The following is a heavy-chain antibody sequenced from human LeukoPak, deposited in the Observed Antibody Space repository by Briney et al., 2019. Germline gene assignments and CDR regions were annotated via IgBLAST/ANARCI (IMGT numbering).Heavy chain of an antibody. V-gene: IGHV3-30-3*01. Sequence: PGGSLRLSCAASGFTFSSYAMHWVRQAPGKGLEWVAVISYDGSNKYYADSVKGRFTISRDNSKNTLYLQMNSLRAEDTAVYYCARDWGQGRPLDYMDVWGKGTTVTVSS. J-gene: IGHJ6*03. CDR2: ISYDGSNK. CDR1: GFTFSSYA. CDR3: ARDWGQGRPLDYMDV. D-gene: IGHD3-16*01.